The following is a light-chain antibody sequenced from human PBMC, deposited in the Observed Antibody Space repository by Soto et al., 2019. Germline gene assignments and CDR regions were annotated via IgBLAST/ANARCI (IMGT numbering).Light chain of an antibody. Sequence: DIQMTQSPSTLSASVGDRVTITCRASQSISSCLAWYQQKPGKAPKLLIYKASTLKSGVPSRFSGSGSGTEFTLTISNLQPEDFATYYCQQTYSLPRTFAQGTKVDIK. J-gene: IGKJ1*01. CDR3: QQTYSLPRT. CDR1: QSISSC. V-gene: IGKV1-5*03. CDR2: KAS.